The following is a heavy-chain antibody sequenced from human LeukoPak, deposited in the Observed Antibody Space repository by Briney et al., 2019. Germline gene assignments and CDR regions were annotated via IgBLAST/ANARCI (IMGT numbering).Heavy chain of an antibody. J-gene: IGHJ4*02. CDR3: ARDSGGTVYQVDFDY. D-gene: IGHD6-13*01. CDR1: GFGVHTFA. Sequence: GGSLRLSCAVSGFGVHTFAMSWVRQAPGMGLEWVSVIYSGGSTYYADSVKGRFTISRDNSKNTLYLQMNSLRAEDTAVYYCARDSGGTVYQVDFDYWGQGTLVTVSS. CDR2: IYSGGST. V-gene: IGHV3-66*01.